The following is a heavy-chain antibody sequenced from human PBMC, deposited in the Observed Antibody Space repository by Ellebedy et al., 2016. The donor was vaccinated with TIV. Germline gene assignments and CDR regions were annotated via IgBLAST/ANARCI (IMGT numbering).Heavy chain of an antibody. Sequence: SETLSLTCSVYGGSFSGYSWSWIRQPPGKGLEWIGEINHRETTNYNPSLKSRVTISMDTTKNHLSLRLRSVTAADTALYFCATFRNLDGFEIWGHGTMVTVSS. V-gene: IGHV4-34*01. CDR1: GGSFSGYS. J-gene: IGHJ3*02. CDR2: INHRETT. CDR3: ATFRNLDGFEI.